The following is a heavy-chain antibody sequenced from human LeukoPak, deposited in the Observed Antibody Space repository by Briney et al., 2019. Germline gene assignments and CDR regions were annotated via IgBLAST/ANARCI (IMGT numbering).Heavy chain of an antibody. J-gene: IGHJ3*02. CDR3: ARDYYYDSSGNAFDI. D-gene: IGHD3-22*01. CDR1: GYTFTSYD. Sequence: ASVKVSCKASGYTFTSYDINWVRQATGQGHEWMGWMNPNSGNTGYAQKFQGRVTITRNTSISTAYMELSSLRSEDTAVYYCARDYYYDSSGNAFDIWGQGTMVTVSS. CDR2: MNPNSGNT. V-gene: IGHV1-8*03.